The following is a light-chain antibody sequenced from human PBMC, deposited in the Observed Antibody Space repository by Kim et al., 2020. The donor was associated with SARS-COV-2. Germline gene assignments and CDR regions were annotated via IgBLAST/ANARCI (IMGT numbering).Light chain of an antibody. J-gene: IGKJ2*01. CDR2: GAF. V-gene: IGKV1-39*01. CDR1: QDISEY. CDR3: HQTYRAPPT. Sequence: SASVGDRVTFTCRASQDISEYLNWYQQRPGKAPKRLIYGAFNLPRGVPSRFSGSGSGTDFTLTISSLQPEDFAVYFCHQTYRAPPTFGQGTKLEI.